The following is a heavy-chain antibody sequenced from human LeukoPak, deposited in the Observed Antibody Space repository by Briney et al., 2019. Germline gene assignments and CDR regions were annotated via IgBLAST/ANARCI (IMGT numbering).Heavy chain of an antibody. CDR3: ARQFCSSTNCYGPWIDP. Sequence: PSETLSLTCTVSGGSITSYYWSWIRQPPGKGLEWIGYIYYSGSTNYNPSLKSRVTISVDTSKNQFSLKLSSVTAADMAMYYCARQFCSSTNCYGPWIDPWGQGTLVTVSS. J-gene: IGHJ5*02. CDR1: GGSITSYY. V-gene: IGHV4-59*08. D-gene: IGHD2-2*01. CDR2: IYYSGST.